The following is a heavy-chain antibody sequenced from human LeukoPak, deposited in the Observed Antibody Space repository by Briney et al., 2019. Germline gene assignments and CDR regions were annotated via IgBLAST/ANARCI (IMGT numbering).Heavy chain of an antibody. CDR2: IDSTSTYI. CDR3: TRGSYGDYEY. V-gene: IGHV3-21*01. CDR1: RFTFSSYT. D-gene: IGHD4-17*01. Sequence: GGSLRLSCSASRFTFSSYTMNWVRQAPGKGLEWVSSIDSTSTYIYYADSVRGRFTISRDNAQNSLYLQVNSLRAEDTAVYYCTRGSYGDYEYWGQGTLVTVSS. J-gene: IGHJ4*02.